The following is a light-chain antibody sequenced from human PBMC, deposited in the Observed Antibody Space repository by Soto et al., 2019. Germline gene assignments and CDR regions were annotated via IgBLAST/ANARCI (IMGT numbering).Light chain of an antibody. V-gene: IGLV2-14*01. CDR2: EVT. Sequence: QSVLTQPASVSGSPGQSITISCTGTSSDVGGYNYVSWYQQHPGKAPKVMIYEVTNRPSGVSNRFSGSKSGNTASLTISGLQAEDEDDYYCSSYTSSTTRVFGGGTKLTVL. CDR3: SSYTSSTTRV. CDR1: SSDVGGYNY. J-gene: IGLJ3*02.